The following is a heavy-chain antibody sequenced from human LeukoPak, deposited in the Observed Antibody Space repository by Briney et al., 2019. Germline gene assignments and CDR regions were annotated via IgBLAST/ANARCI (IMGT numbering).Heavy chain of an antibody. J-gene: IGHJ4*02. V-gene: IGHV3-48*01. CDR3: STVKFDN. CDR1: GFPICGYS. Sequence: GGSLRLSCAASGFPICGYSINWVRQAPGKGLEWVSYINIDSITVNYADSVKGRFTISRDNAKNSLYLQMNSLRAEDTAVYNCSTVKFDNWGQGTLVTVSS. CDR2: INIDSITV.